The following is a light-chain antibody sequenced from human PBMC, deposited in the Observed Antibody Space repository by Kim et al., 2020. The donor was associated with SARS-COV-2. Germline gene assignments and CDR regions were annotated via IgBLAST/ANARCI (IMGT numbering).Light chain of an antibody. V-gene: IGKV3D-15*01. J-gene: IGKJ2*01. Sequence: SVSPGERATLSCRASQSVSSNLAWYQQKPGQAPRLLIYGASTRATGIPATFSGSGSGTEFTLTISSLQSEDFAIYYCQQYNNWPYTFGQGTKLEI. CDR2: GAS. CDR3: QQYNNWPYT. CDR1: QSVSSN.